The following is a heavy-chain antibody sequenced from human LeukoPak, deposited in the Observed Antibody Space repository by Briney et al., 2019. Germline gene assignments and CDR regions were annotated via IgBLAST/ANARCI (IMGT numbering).Heavy chain of an antibody. Sequence: SQTLSLTCTVSGGSISSGSYYWSWIRQPAGKGLEWIGRIYTSGSTNYNPSLKSRVTISVDTSKNQFSLKLSSVTAADTAVYYCARDRDYGDYHWFDPWGQGTLVTVSS. J-gene: IGHJ5*02. D-gene: IGHD4-17*01. V-gene: IGHV4-61*02. CDR3: ARDRDYGDYHWFDP. CDR1: GGSISSGSYY. CDR2: IYTSGST.